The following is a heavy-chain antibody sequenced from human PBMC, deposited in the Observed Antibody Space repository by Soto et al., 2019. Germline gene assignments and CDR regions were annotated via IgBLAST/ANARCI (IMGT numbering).Heavy chain of an antibody. CDR3: AKDKVVAATGGFFDY. J-gene: IGHJ4*02. D-gene: IGHD2-15*01. V-gene: IGHV3-30*18. CDR1: GFTFSSYG. CDR2: ISYDGSNK. Sequence: QPGGSLRLSCAASGFTFSSYGMHWVRQAPGKGLEWVAVISYDGSNKYYADSVKGRFTISRDNSKNTLYLQMNSLRAEDTAVYYCAKDKVVAATGGFFDYWGQGTLVTVSS.